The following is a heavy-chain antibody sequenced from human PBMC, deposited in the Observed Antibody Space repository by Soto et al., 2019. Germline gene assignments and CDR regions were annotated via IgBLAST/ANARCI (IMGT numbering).Heavy chain of an antibody. J-gene: IGHJ4*02. Sequence: XETLSLTCIVAGGSIRSYYWSWIRQPPGKGLEWIGNIYYSGSTNYNPSRKSRVSISVDTSKNQFSLKLSSATAADTAVYYCTRVGGYYGDYPNFDYWGQGALVTVSS. CDR2: IYYSGST. CDR1: GGSIRSYY. D-gene: IGHD4-17*01. V-gene: IGHV4-59*01. CDR3: TRVGGYYGDYPNFDY.